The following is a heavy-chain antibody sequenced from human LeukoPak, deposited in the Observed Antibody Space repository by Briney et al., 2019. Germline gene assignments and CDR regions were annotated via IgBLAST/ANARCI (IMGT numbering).Heavy chain of an antibody. D-gene: IGHD5-18*01. CDR1: VFSFSNAW. Sequence: GGCLRLSSAASVFSFSNAWTSCVPEAPGKGLECGGRLTSKKDERKTHYAAPVKGRFTISRDDSKNTLYLQMNSLKTEDTAVYYCTTAPAARAPTPVDYWGQGTQVAVSS. CDR2: LTSKKDERKT. J-gene: IGHJ4*02. CDR3: TTAPAARAPTPVDY. V-gene: IGHV3-15*01.